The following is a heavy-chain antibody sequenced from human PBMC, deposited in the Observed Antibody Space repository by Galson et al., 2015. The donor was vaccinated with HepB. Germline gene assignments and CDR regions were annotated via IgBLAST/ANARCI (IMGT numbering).Heavy chain of an antibody. CDR2: IWYDGSNK. CDR1: GFTFSSYG. V-gene: IGHV3-33*01. Sequence: SLRLSCAASGFTFSSYGMHWVRQAPGKGLEWVAVIWYDGSNKYYADSVKGRFTISRDNSKNTLYLQMNSLRAEDTAVYYCAREGGSGIAVAWGGGMDVWGQGTTVTVSS. CDR3: AREGGSGIAVAWGGGMDV. J-gene: IGHJ6*02. D-gene: IGHD6-19*01.